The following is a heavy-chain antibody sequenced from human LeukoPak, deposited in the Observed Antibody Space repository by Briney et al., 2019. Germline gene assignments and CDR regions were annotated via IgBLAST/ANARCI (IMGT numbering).Heavy chain of an antibody. V-gene: IGHV3-7*01. Sequence: PGRSLRLSCAASGFTFSSYGMHWVRQAPGKGLEWVANINPAGSDKYYVDSVKGRFTISRDNAKNSLYLQMNSLRVEDTAIYYCGRGDPDYWGQGTLVTVPS. CDR2: INPAGSDK. J-gene: IGHJ4*02. CDR1: GFTFSSYG. CDR3: GRGDPDY.